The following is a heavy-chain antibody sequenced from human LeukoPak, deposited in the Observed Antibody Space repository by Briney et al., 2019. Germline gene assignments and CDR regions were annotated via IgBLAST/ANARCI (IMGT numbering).Heavy chain of an antibody. J-gene: IGHJ3*02. D-gene: IGHD3-10*01. V-gene: IGHV5-51*01. CDR2: INPDDSDA. CDR1: GYSFNSYW. Sequence: GESLKISCKGYGYSFNSYWIVWVRQMPGKGLELRGIINPDDSDARYSPSSQGQVTITADKSISTAYLQWTSLRASDSAMYYCARFKGDGDDACDIWGQGTMLTVSS. CDR3: ARFKGDGDDACDI.